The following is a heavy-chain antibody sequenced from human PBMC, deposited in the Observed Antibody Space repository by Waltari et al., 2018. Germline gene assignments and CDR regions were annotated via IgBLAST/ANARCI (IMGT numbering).Heavy chain of an antibody. Sequence: EVQLVESGGGLVQPGGSLRLSCAVSGFTFSDYYMYWVRQAQGKGLEWVGIIRNKANSYTTDYAAAVKGRFTVSRDDSKNTLYVQMSSLKTEDTAVYYCTNGNFWGQGVLVTVSS. CDR2: IRNKANSYTT. CDR1: GFTFSDYY. J-gene: IGHJ4*02. V-gene: IGHV3-72*01. CDR3: TNGNF.